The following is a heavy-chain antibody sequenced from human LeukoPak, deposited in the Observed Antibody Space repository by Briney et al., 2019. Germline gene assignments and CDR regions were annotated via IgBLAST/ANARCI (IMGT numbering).Heavy chain of an antibody. J-gene: IGHJ6*02. Sequence: GGSLRLSCVGSGFTFSNYWMTWVRQAPGRGLEWVANIKQDGSEKYYGDSVKGRFTISRDNAKNSLYLQMNSLRVEDTAVYYCPRSPLYGMDVWGQGTTVTVAS. V-gene: IGHV3-7*01. CDR3: PRSPLYGMDV. CDR2: IKQDGSEK. CDR1: GFTFSNYW.